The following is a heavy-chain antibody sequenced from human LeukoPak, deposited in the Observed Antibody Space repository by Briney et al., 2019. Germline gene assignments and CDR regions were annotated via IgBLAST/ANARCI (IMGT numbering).Heavy chain of an antibody. J-gene: IGHJ4*02. V-gene: IGHV1-24*01. Sequence: ASVKVSCKVSGYTLTELSMHWVRQAPGKGLEWMGGFDPEDGETIYAQKFQGRVTMTEDTSTDTDYMELSSLRSEDTAVYYCATDQYYYGSGSYEYWGQGTLVTVSS. CDR3: ATDQYYYGSGSYEY. D-gene: IGHD3-10*01. CDR2: FDPEDGET. CDR1: GYTLTELS.